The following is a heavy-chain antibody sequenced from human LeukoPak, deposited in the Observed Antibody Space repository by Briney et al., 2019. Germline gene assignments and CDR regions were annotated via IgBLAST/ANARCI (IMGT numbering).Heavy chain of an antibody. V-gene: IGHV4-61*01. CDR1: GGSVSSGIYY. CDR3: ARDSYGDLNY. J-gene: IGHJ4*02. CDR2: IYYSGST. Sequence: SETLSLTCTVFGGSVSSGIYYWSWIRQPPGKGLEWIGYIYYSGSTNYNPSLKSRVTISVDTSKNQFSLKLSSVTAADTAVYYCARDSYGDLNYWGQGTMVTVSS. D-gene: IGHD4-17*01.